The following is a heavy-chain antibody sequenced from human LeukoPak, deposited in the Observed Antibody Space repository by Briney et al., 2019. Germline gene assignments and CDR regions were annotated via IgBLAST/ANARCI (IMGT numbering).Heavy chain of an antibody. V-gene: IGHV4-4*07. CDR3: ASGSIYDDSGHDY. Sequence: SETLSLTCTVSGGSISSFYWSWIRQAAGKGLEWIGRVYASGSTNYNPSLKSRVTISVDKSKNQFSLNLNSVTAADTAVYYCASGSIYDDSGHDYWGQGTLVIVSS. CDR1: GGSISSFY. D-gene: IGHD3-22*01. CDR2: VYASGST. J-gene: IGHJ4*02.